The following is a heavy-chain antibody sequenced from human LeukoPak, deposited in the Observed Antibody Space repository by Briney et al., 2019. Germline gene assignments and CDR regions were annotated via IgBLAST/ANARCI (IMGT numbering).Heavy chain of an antibody. CDR1: GYTFSDYY. J-gene: IGHJ4*02. CDR2: INPNSGGT. D-gene: IGHD2-8*02. V-gene: IGHV1-2*02. Sequence: ASVNVSCKASGYTFSDYYLHWVRQAPGQGLEWMGWINPNSGGTNYAQKFQGRVTMTRDTSISTAYMELSRLRSDDTAVYYCARHFPPGGFPGYWGQGTLVTVSS. CDR3: ARHFPPGGFPGY.